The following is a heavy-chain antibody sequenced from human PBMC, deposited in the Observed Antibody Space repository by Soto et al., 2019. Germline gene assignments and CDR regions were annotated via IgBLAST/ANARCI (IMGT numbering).Heavy chain of an antibody. CDR3: AKAGFRNTGYCTRLTY. CDR2: ICYDGNNE. V-gene: IGHV3-33*03. CDR1: GFTFIAHA. J-gene: IGHJ4*01. Sequence: QVQLVESGGGVVQPGRSLRLSCAASGFTFIAHAMHWVRQAPGKGLEWVAVICYDGNNEYYADSVKGRFTISRDNSKNSLQLQMNSLRGEDMAVYYSAKAGFRNTGYCTRLTYWGHGTLVTVSP. D-gene: IGHD6-13*01.